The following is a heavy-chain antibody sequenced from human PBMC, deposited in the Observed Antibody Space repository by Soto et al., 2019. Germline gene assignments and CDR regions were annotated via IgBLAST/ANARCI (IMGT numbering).Heavy chain of an antibody. CDR3: TRDIGGKGAY. CDR1: GFTFSSYW. Sequence: GGSLRLSCAASGFTFSSYWMHWVRQVPGKGLLWVSRIDEYGSAINYADSVKGRFTISRDNARNTLYLEMNSLRAEDTALYYCTRDIGGKGAYWGPGTLVTVSS. CDR2: IDEYGSAI. J-gene: IGHJ4*02. V-gene: IGHV3-74*01. D-gene: IGHD3-10*01.